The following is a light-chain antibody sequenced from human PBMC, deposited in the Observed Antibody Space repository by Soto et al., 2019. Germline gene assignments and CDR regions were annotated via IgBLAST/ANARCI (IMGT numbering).Light chain of an antibody. CDR1: SSDVGSYNR. J-gene: IGLJ1*01. Sequence: QSVLTQPPSVSGSPGQSVTISCTGTSSDVGSYNRVSWYQQSPGTAPKIMIYEVSNQPSGVPDRFSGSKSGNTASLTFSGLQAEDEADYYCSSYTSSSTYVFGTGTKVTVL. V-gene: IGLV2-18*02. CDR2: EVS. CDR3: SSYTSSSTYV.